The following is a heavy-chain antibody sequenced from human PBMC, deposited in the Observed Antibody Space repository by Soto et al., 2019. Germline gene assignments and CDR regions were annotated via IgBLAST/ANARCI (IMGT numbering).Heavy chain of an antibody. CDR1: GFTFIGYW. Sequence: EVQLVESGGGLVQPGGPLRLSCAASGFTFIGYWLGWSRRAPGKGREWVANMNQEGSEKYYVDSVKGRFTISRDNAKNSLYLQMNSLRAEDTGVYYCADAAAARGARGIDCWGQGSLVTVSS. V-gene: IGHV3-7*03. CDR2: MNQEGSEK. D-gene: IGHD6-13*01. J-gene: IGHJ4*02. CDR3: ADAAAARGARGIDC.